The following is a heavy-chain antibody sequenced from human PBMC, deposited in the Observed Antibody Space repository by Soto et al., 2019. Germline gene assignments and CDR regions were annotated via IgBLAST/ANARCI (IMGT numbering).Heavy chain of an antibody. Sequence: PSETLSLTCTVSGGSISSGGYYWSWIRQHPGKGLEWIGYIYYSGSTYYNPSLKSRVTISVDTSKNQFSLKLSSVTAADTAVYYCARSLYYDSSGYYHYWGQGTLVTVSS. D-gene: IGHD3-22*01. CDR3: ARSLYYDSSGYYHY. CDR1: GGSISSGGYY. V-gene: IGHV4-31*03. J-gene: IGHJ4*02. CDR2: IYYSGST.